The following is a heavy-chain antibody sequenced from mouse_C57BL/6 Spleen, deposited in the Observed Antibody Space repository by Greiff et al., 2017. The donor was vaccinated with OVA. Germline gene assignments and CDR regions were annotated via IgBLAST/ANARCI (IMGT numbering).Heavy chain of an antibody. CDR1: GYTFTDYN. J-gene: IGHJ2*01. V-gene: IGHV1-18*01. CDR3: ARYSSGYENFDY. D-gene: IGHD3-2*02. CDR2: INPNNGGT. Sequence: VQLQQSGPELVKPGASVKIPCKASGYTFTDYNMDWVKQSHGKSLEWIGDINPNNGGTIYNQKFKGKATLTVDKSSSTAYMELRSLTSEDTAVYYCARYSSGYENFDYWGKGTTLTVSS.